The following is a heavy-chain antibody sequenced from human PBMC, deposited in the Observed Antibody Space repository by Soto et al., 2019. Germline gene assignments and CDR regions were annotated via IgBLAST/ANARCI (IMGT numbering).Heavy chain of an antibody. Sequence: EVPLVESGGALVKPGGSLTLSCAASGFTFSYAWMNWVRQVPGKGLEWVGRIKSNADGATTDYAAPVKGRFSISRGDSNTTLFPQMTSRTPEDTGVYCCTTWVTFFTGYCRWGQGTLVTVSS. V-gene: IGHV3-15*02. D-gene: IGHD3-9*01. CDR3: TTWVTFFTGYCR. CDR1: GFTFSYAW. J-gene: IGHJ1*01. CDR2: IKSNADGATT.